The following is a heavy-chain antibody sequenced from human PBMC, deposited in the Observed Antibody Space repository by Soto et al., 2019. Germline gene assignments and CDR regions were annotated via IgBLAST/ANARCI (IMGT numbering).Heavy chain of an antibody. CDR2: FSGTTRNT. CDR3: AKGQKWELPFDY. V-gene: IGHV3-23*01. Sequence: QTGGSLRLSCAASGFIFSSYAMSWVRQAPGKGLEWVSAFSGTTRNTYYADSVKGRFTISRDNSKNTLYLQMNSLKAEDTAVYYCAKGQKWELPFDYWGQGALVTVSS. D-gene: IGHD1-26*01. J-gene: IGHJ4*02. CDR1: GFIFSSYA.